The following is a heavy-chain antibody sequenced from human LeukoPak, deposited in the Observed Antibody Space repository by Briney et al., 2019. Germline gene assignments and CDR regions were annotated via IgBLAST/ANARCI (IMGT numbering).Heavy chain of an antibody. CDR1: GGSFSGYY. CDR3: ARRGYSYGYDY. D-gene: IGHD5-18*01. Sequence: SETLSLTCAVYGGSFSGYYWSWIRQPPGKGLEWIGEINHSGSTNYNPSLKSRVTISVDTSKNQFSLKLSSVTAADTAVYYCARRGYSYGYDYWGQGTLVTVSS. V-gene: IGHV4-34*01. CDR2: INHSGST. J-gene: IGHJ4*02.